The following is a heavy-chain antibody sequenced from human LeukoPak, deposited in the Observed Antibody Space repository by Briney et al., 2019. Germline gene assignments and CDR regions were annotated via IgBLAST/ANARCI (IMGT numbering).Heavy chain of an antibody. V-gene: IGHV3-7*01. CDR3: AREGSQSASGTYPGND. CDR1: GFAFSSYW. D-gene: IGHD1-26*01. CDR2: IKQDGSEK. J-gene: IGHJ4*02. Sequence: GGSLRLSCAASGFAFSSYWMSWVRQAPGKGLEWVANIKQDGSEKYYVDSVKGRFTISRDNAKNSLYLQMNRLRAEDTAVYYCAREGSQSASGTYPGNDWGQGTLVTVSS.